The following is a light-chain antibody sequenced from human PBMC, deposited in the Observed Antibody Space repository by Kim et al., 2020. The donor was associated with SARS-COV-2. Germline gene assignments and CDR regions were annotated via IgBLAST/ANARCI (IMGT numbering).Light chain of an antibody. V-gene: IGKV1-17*01. CDR3: HQHHSFPVT. CDR1: QSIRND. J-gene: IGKJ1*01. Sequence: ALVGDSVTISCRASQSIRNDLAWYQHNPGKAPRRLIYGAFTLESGVPSTFSGSGSETEFTLTISSLQPDDFATYFCHQHHSFPVTFGQGTRVEIK. CDR2: GAF.